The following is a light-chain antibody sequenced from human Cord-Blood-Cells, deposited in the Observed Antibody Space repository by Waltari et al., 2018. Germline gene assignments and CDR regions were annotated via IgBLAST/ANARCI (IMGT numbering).Light chain of an antibody. CDR1: QSISSW. V-gene: IGKV1-5*03. CDR2: KAS. CDR3: QQRSNWTRT. Sequence: DIQMTQSPSTLSASVGDRVTITCRASQSISSWLAWYQQKPGKAPKLLIYKASSLESGVPSRFSGSGSGTEFTLTISSLQPDDFAVYYCQQRSNWTRTFGQGTKVEIK. J-gene: IGKJ1*01.